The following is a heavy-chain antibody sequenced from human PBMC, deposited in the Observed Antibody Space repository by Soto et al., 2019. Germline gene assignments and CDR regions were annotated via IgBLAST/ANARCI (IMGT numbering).Heavy chain of an antibody. Sequence: QVQVVESGGGVVQPERSLRLSCTVSGFTFSGHAMHWVRQAPGKGLEWVAQIWYDGSNKYYADSVKGRFTISRDNSKNILYVQMDSLRVDDTAVYYCARDGQSLAPYALDVWGQGTSVTVSS. D-gene: IGHD6-19*01. CDR1: GFTFSGHA. V-gene: IGHV3-33*01. CDR3: ARDGQSLAPYALDV. J-gene: IGHJ6*02. CDR2: IWYDGSNK.